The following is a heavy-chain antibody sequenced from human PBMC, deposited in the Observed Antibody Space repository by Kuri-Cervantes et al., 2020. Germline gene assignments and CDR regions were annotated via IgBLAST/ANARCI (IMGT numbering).Heavy chain of an antibody. D-gene: IGHD6-19*01. CDR3: ARDLEVTLGIAVAGTVGAFDY. CDR2: INPIFGTA. CDR1: GYTFTGYY. V-gene: IGHV1-2*02. J-gene: IGHJ4*02. Sequence: ASVKVSCKASGYTFTGYYMHWVRQAPGQGLEWMGWINPIFGTANYAQKFQGRVTMTRDTSISTAYMELSRLRSDDTAVYYCARDLEVTLGIAVAGTVGAFDYWGQGTLVTVSS.